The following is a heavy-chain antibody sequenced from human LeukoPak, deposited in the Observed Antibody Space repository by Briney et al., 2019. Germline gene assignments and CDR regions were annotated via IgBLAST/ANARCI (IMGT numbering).Heavy chain of an antibody. CDR3: ASLMLIAVGSDY. J-gene: IGHJ4*02. D-gene: IGHD3-16*01. V-gene: IGHV4-34*01. CDR1: GGSFSGYY. Sequence: SETLSLTCAVYGGSFSGYYWSWIRQPPGKGLEWIGEINHSGSTNYNPSLKSRVTISVDTSKNHFSLKLSSVTAADTAVYYCASLMLIAVGSDYWGQGNLVTVSS. CDR2: INHSGST.